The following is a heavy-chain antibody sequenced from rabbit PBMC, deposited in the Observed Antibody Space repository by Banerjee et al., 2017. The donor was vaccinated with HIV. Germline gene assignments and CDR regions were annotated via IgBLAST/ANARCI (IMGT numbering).Heavy chain of an antibody. CDR1: GFSFSSRYY. CDR3: ARGADYAGYGYGL. CDR2: IYTTSGST. D-gene: IGHD6-1*01. V-gene: IGHV1S45*01. J-gene: IGHJ4*01. Sequence: QAQLVESGGGLVQPEGSLTLTCTASGFSFSSRYYMCWVRQAPGKGLEWIGCIYTTSGSTHYATWAKGRFTISKTSSTTVTLQMTSLTAAGTATYFCARGADYAGYGYGLWGPGTLVTVS.